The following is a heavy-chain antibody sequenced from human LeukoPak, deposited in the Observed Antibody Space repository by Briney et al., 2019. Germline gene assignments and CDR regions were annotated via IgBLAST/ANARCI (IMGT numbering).Heavy chain of an antibody. CDR3: ASSRDMIVVVNGAFDI. V-gene: IGHV4-59*08. CDR1: GGSISSYY. Sequence: KPSETLSLTCTVSGGSISSYYWSWIRQPPGKGLEWIGYIYYSGSTNYNPSLKSRVTISVDTSKNQFSLKLSSVTAADTAVYYCASSRDMIVVVNGAFDIWGQGTMVTVSS. CDR2: IYYSGST. J-gene: IGHJ3*02. D-gene: IGHD3-22*01.